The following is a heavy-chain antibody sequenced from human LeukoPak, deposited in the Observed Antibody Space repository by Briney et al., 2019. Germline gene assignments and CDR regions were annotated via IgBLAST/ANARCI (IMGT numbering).Heavy chain of an antibody. Sequence: SETLSLTCAVSGYSISSGYYWGWIRQPPGKGLEGIGSIYHSASTSYTPSLKSRVTISVDTSKNQFSLKLSSVTAADTAVYYCARVQGTGSGWYGSIDYWGQGTLVTVSS. CDR1: GYSISSGYY. J-gene: IGHJ4*02. CDR3: ARVQGTGSGWYGSIDY. CDR2: IYHSAST. D-gene: IGHD6-19*01. V-gene: IGHV4-38-2*01.